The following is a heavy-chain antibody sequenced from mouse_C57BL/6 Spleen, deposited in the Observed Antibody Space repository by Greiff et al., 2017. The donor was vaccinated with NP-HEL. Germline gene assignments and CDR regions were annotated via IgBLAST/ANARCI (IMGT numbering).Heavy chain of an antibody. Sequence: EVQLVESGGGLVKPGGSLKLSCAASGFTFSSYAMSWVRQTPEKRLEWVATISDGGSYTYYPDNVKGRFTISRDNAKNNLYLQMSHLKSEDTAMYYCARKNYGNYEGYCDYWGQGTTLTVSS. CDR3: ARKNYGNYEGYCDY. CDR2: ISDGGSYT. D-gene: IGHD2-1*01. CDR1: GFTFSSYA. J-gene: IGHJ2*01. V-gene: IGHV5-4*01.